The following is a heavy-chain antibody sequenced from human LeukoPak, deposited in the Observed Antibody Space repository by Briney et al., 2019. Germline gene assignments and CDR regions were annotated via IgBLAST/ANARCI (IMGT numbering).Heavy chain of an antibody. Sequence: GGSLRLSCTASGFTFSSYTMSWVRQAPGKGLKWVSTITTGGPNTYYADSVKGRFTVSRDDSKNTLYLQMNSLRAEDTAVYYCAKTRSWYYFDYWGQGTLVTVSS. CDR2: ITTGGPNT. V-gene: IGHV3-23*01. J-gene: IGHJ4*02. D-gene: IGHD6-13*01. CDR3: AKTRSWYYFDY. CDR1: GFTFSSYT.